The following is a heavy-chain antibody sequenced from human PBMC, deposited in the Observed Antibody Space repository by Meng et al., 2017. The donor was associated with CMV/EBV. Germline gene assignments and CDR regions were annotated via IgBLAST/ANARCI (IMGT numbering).Heavy chain of an antibody. CDR2: ISYDGSNK. V-gene: IGHV3-30*04. D-gene: IGHD1-26*01. J-gene: IGHJ3*02. CDR1: GFTFSSYA. Sequence: LSLTCATSGFTFSSYAMHWVRQAPGKGLEWVAFISYDGSNKYYADSVKGRFTISRDNSKNTLDLQMNSLRAEDTAVYYCAREKGVSYPYDAFDIWGQGTMVTVSS. CDR3: AREKGVSYPYDAFDI.